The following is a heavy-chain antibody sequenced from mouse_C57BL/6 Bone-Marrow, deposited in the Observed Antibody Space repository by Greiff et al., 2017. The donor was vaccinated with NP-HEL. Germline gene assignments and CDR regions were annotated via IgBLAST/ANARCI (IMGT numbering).Heavy chain of an antibody. CDR2: IDPSDSYT. CDR3: ARRGIYDGYYVDY. CDR1: GYTFTSYW. J-gene: IGHJ4*01. D-gene: IGHD2-3*01. Sequence: QVHVKQPGAELVMPGASVKLSCKASGYTFTSYWMHWVKQRPGQGLEWIGEIDPSDSYTNYNQKFKGKSTLTVDKSASTAYMQLSSLTSEDSAVYYCARRGIYDGYYVDYWGQGTSVTVSS. V-gene: IGHV1-69*01.